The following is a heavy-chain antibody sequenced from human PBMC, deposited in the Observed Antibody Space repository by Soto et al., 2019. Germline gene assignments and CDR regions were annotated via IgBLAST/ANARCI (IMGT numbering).Heavy chain of an antibody. CDR1: GGSISSGDYY. D-gene: IGHD4-17*01. CDR2: IYYSGST. CDR3: ARPVNYGDNVDAYDI. Sequence: PSETLSLTCTVSGGSISSGDYYWSWIRQPPGKGLEWIGYIYYSGSTYYNPSLRSRVTISVDTSKNQFSLKLSSVTAADTAVYYCARPVNYGDNVDAYDIWGQGTMVTVSS. V-gene: IGHV4-30-4*01. J-gene: IGHJ3*02.